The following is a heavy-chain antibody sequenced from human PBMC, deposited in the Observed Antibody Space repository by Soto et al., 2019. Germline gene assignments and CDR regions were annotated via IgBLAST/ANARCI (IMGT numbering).Heavy chain of an antibody. J-gene: IGHJ5*02. D-gene: IGHD6-19*01. V-gene: IGHV3-23*01. CDR1: GFTFSNYA. Sequence: EVQLLESGGGLVQPGGSLRLSCAASGFTFSNYAMSWVRQAPGKGLEWVSAISLSGGSTYYADSVKGRFTISRDNSKKTLNLQMNSRRAEYTVVYYCAKEARRGSGWYLGFDPWGQGTLVTVSS. CDR2: ISLSGGST. CDR3: AKEARRGSGWYLGFDP.